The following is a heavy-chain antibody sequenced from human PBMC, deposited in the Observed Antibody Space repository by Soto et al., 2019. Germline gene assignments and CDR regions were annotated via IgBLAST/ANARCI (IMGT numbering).Heavy chain of an antibody. D-gene: IGHD2-2*01. Sequence: GGSLRLSCAASGFTFSNAWMNWVRQAPGKGLEWVGRIKSKTDGGTTDYAAPVKGRFTISRDDSKNTLYLQMNSLKTEDTAVYYCTTAVSNCSSTSCYLYYYYYYGMDVWGQGTTVTVSS. CDR1: GFTFSNAW. CDR3: TTAVSNCSSTSCYLYYYYYYGMDV. V-gene: IGHV3-15*07. CDR2: IKSKTDGGTT. J-gene: IGHJ6*02.